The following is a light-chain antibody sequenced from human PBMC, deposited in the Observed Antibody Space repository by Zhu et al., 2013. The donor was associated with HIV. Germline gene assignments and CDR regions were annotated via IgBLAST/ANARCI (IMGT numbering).Light chain of an antibody. Sequence: DIQMTQSPSSVSASVGDRVTISCRASQGINRWLAWYQQKPGKAPKLLISDASNLETGVPSRFRGSGSGTDFTLTISSLEPEDFAVYYCQQRSNWPSITFGQGTRLEI. CDR3: QQRSNWPSIT. V-gene: IGKV1-12*01. CDR2: DAS. J-gene: IGKJ5*01. CDR1: QGINRW.